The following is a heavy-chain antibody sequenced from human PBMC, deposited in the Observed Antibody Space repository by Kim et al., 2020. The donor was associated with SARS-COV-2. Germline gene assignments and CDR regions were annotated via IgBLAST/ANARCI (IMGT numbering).Heavy chain of an antibody. CDR3: AKTLQGGYSYGSTFYYYYGMDV. D-gene: IGHD5-18*01. CDR1: GFTFSSYG. CDR2: ISYDGSNK. V-gene: IGHV3-30*18. Sequence: GGSLRLSCAASGFTFSSYGMHWVRQAPGKGLEWVAVISYDGSNKYYADSVKGRFTISRDNSKNTLYLQMNSLRAEDTAVYYCAKTLQGGYSYGSTFYYYYGMDVWGQGTTVTVSS. J-gene: IGHJ6*02.